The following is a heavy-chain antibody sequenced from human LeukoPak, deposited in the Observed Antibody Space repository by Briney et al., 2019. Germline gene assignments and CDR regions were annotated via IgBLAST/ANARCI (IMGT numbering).Heavy chain of an antibody. CDR3: ARVGVTYWFDP. J-gene: IGHJ5*02. CDR1: GFTFSSYE. Sequence: PGGSLRLSCAASGFTFSSYEMNWVRQAPGKGLEWVSYISSSGSTIYYAGSVKGRFTISRDNAKNSLYLQMNSLRAEDTAVYYCARVGVTYWFDPWGQGTLVTVS. V-gene: IGHV3-48*03. D-gene: IGHD2-8*01. CDR2: ISSSGSTI.